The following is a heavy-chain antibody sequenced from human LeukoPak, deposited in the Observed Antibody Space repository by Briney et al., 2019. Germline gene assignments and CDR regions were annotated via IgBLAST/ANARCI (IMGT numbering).Heavy chain of an antibody. D-gene: IGHD6-13*01. V-gene: IGHV3-33*01. Sequence: GRSLSLSCAASGFTFRSYGLHWVRQAPGKGLEWLAVIWFDDTNTHYSDSVRGRFTISRDNSKNTLYLQMNSLRAEDTAVYYCARGVAAAGRAPFDYWGQGTLVTVSS. J-gene: IGHJ4*02. CDR3: ARGVAAAGRAPFDY. CDR2: IWFDDTNT. CDR1: GFTFRSYG.